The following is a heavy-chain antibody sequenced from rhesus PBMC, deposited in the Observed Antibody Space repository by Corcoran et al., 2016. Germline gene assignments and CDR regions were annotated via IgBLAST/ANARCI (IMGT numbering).Heavy chain of an antibody. J-gene: IGHJ4*01. Sequence: QVQLQESGPGLVKPSETLSLTCAVSGGSISRNYWDWIRPPPGKGLEWIGRIYGSGGNTYYNPSLKSRVTISKDTSKNQFSLKLSSVTAADTAVYYCARDSGSYYYSLGYWGQGVLVTVSS. CDR1: GGSISRNY. CDR2: IYGSGGNT. D-gene: IGHD3-16*01. CDR3: ARDSGSYYYSLGY. V-gene: IGHV4-160*01.